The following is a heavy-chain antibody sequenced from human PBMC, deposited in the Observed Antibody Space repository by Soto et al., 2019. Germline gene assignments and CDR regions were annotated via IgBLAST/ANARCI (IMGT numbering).Heavy chain of an antibody. D-gene: IGHD4-4*01. CDR2: ISGSGGST. CDR1: GFTFSSYA. J-gene: IGHJ4*02. V-gene: IGHV3-23*01. Sequence: GGSLRLSCAASGFTFSSYAMSWVRQAPGKGLEWVSAISGSGGSTYYADPVKGRFTISRDNSKNTLYLQMNSLRAEDKAVYYCAKGATVTNSLLYSYSFDYWGQGTLVTVSS. CDR3: AKGATVTNSLLYSYSFDY.